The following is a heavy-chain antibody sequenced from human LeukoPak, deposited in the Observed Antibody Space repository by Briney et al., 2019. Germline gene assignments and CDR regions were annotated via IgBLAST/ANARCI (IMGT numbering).Heavy chain of an antibody. CDR3: AKARGGYHSYYFDY. Sequence: GSLRLSCVASRFTFSTYAMSWVRQTPAKGLEWGSGISGGGDITYYADSVKGRFTISRDNSENTVYLQMNSLRAEDTAVYYCAKARGGYHSYYFDYWGQGTLVTVSS. CDR1: RFTFSTYA. CDR2: ISGGGDIT. J-gene: IGHJ4*02. V-gene: IGHV3-23*01. D-gene: IGHD5-18*01.